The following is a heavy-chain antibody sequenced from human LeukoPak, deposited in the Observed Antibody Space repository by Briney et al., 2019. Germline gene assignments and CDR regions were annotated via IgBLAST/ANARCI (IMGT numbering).Heavy chain of an antibody. CDR3: ARGIIRAVAVLGY. D-gene: IGHD6-19*01. CDR2: IYFTGST. J-gene: IGHJ4*02. CDR1: GGSIGTNSYY. V-gene: IGHV4-39*07. Sequence: SETLSLTCTVSGGSIGTNSYYWGWIRQPPGKGLEWIGSIYFTGSTYYNPSLKSRVTISVDRSKNQFSLKLKSVTAADTAVYYCARGIIRAVAVLGYWGQGTLVTVSS.